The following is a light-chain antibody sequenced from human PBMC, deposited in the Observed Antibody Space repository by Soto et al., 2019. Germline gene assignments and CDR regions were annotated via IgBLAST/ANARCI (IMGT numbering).Light chain of an antibody. CDR1: SSDVGGYNY. Sequence: QSALTQPASVSGCPGQSITISCTGTSSDVGGYNYVSWYQQHPGKAPKLMIYEVSNRPSGVSNRFSGYKSGTTASLTISGFQAEDEADYHCSSYTNNITVYVFGTGTKVTVL. CDR3: SSYTNNITVYV. V-gene: IGLV2-14*01. CDR2: EVS. J-gene: IGLJ1*01.